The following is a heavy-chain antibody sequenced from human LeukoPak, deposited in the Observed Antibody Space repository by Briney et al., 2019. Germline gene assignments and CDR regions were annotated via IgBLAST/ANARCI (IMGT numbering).Heavy chain of an antibody. CDR1: GFTFSNAW. CDR3: AKVYSSAWYLYY. Sequence: PGGSLRLSCAASGFTFSNAWMSWVRQAPGKGLEWVSAISGSGGSTYYADSVKGRFTISRENSKNTLYLQMNSLRAEDTAVYYCAKVYSSAWYLYYWGQGTLVTVSS. D-gene: IGHD6-19*01. J-gene: IGHJ4*02. V-gene: IGHV3-23*01. CDR2: ISGSGGST.